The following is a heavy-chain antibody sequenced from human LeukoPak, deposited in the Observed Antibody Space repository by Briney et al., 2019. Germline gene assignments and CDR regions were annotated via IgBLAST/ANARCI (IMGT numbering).Heavy chain of an antibody. D-gene: IGHD2-2*02. V-gene: IGHV5-51*01. CDR2: IYPSDSDT. CDR3: ARASLGYCSTTSCYRWFDP. CDR1: GYIFSTNW. J-gene: IGHJ5*02. Sequence: GESLKISCKGSGYIFSTNWIGWVRQMPGKGLEWMGIIYPSDSDTRYNPSFQGQVTISADKSISTAFLQWNSLKASDTAMYYCARASLGYCSTTSCYRWFDPWGQGTLVTVSS.